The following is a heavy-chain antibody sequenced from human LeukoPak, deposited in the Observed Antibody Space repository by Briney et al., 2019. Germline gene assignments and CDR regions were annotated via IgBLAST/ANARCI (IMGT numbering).Heavy chain of an antibody. V-gene: IGHV4-59*01. CDR1: GGSISSYY. D-gene: IGHD2-2*01. CDR2: IYYSGST. Sequence: PSETLSLTCTVSGGSISSYYWSWIRQPPGKGLEWIGYIYYSGSTNYNPSLKSRVTISVDTSKNQFSLKLSSVTAADTAVYYCARDCLLGYCSSPARFDPWGQGTLVTVSS. J-gene: IGHJ5*02. CDR3: ARDCLLGYCSSPARFDP.